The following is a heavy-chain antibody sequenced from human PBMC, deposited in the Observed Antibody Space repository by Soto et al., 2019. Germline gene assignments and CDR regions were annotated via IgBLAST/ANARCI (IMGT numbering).Heavy chain of an antibody. CDR1: GFTFSTYA. J-gene: IGHJ4*02. CDR2: IGSSGGVT. Sequence: EVQLLESGGGLVQPGGSLRLSCVASGFTFSTYAMSWVRQAPGKGLEWVSIIGSSGGVTVYADSVKGRFTISRDNSKNTLYLQMNSLTAEDMAVYYCAKHFVNGEIDYWGQGTLVTVSS. D-gene: IGHD3-10*01. V-gene: IGHV3-23*01. CDR3: AKHFVNGEIDY.